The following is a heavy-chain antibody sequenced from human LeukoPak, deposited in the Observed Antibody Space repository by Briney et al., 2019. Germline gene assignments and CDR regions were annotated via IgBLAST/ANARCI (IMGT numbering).Heavy chain of an antibody. CDR1: GGSIRSYY. D-gene: IGHD1-26*01. J-gene: IGHJ3*02. V-gene: IGHV4-59*05. CDR3: ARHSGSYLKSALHI. CDR2: MYYSGST. Sequence: SETLSLTCTVSGGSIRSYYWSWIRQPPGKGLEWIGSMYYSGSTYYNPSLKSRVTISVDTSKNQFSLELTSVTAADTAVYYCARHSGSYLKSALHIWGQGTMVTVSS.